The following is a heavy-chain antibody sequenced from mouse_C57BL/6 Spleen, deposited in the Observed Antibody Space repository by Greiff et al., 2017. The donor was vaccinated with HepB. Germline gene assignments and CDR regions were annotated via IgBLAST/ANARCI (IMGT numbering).Heavy chain of an antibody. V-gene: IGHV1-20*01. CDR3: ARSDDYAMDY. J-gene: IGHJ4*01. CDR2: INPYNGDT. Sequence: VQLKESGPELVKPGDSVKISCKASGYSFTGYFMNWVMQSHGKSLEWIGRINPYNGDTFYNQKFKVKATLTVDKSSSTAHMELRSLTSEDSAVYYCARSDDYAMDYWGQGTSVTVSS. CDR1: GYSFTGYF.